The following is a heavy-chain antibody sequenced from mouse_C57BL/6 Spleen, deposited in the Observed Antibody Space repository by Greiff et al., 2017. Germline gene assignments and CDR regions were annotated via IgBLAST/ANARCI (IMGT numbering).Heavy chain of an antibody. V-gene: IGHV1-82*01. CDR3: ASIYDGNYDAMDY. CDR1: GYAFSSSW. J-gene: IGHJ4*01. CDR2: IYPGDGDT. D-gene: IGHD2-1*01. Sequence: QVQLQQSGPELVKPGASVKISCTASGYAFSSSWMNWVKQRPGKGLEWIGRIYPGDGDTNYNGKFKGKATLTADKSSSTAYMQLSSLASEDSAVYCCASIYDGNYDAMDYWGQGTSVTVSS.